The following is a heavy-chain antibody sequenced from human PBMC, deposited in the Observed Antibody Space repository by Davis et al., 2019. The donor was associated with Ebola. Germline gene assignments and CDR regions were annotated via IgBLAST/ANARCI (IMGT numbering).Heavy chain of an antibody. CDR1: GFTFSSYA. V-gene: IGHV3-30*14. Sequence: GGSLRLSCAASGFTFSSYAMHWVRQAPGKGLEWVAVISYDGSNKYYADSVKGRFTISRDNSKNTLYLQMNSLRAEDTAVYYCAREDSSSSFNYYYGMDVWGQGTTVIVSS. CDR2: ISYDGSNK. CDR3: AREDSSSSFNYYYGMDV. D-gene: IGHD6-6*01. J-gene: IGHJ6*02.